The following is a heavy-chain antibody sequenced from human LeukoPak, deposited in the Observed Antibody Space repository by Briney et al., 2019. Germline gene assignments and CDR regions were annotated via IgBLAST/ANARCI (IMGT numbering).Heavy chain of an antibody. V-gene: IGHV3-23*01. CDR3: AKARSGYPRAFDI. J-gene: IGHJ3*02. D-gene: IGHD1-1*01. Sequence: GGSLRLSCAASGYTFSSYAMSWVRQAPGKGLEWVSAISGSGGSTYYADSVKGRFTISRDNSKNTLYLQMNSLRAEDTAVYYCAKARSGYPRAFDIWGQGTMVTVSS. CDR1: GYTFSSYA. CDR2: ISGSGGST.